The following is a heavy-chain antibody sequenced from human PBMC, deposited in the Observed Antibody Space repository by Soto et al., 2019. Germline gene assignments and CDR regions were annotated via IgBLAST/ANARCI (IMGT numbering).Heavy chain of an antibody. D-gene: IGHD3-16*01. J-gene: IGHJ5*02. Sequence: QVQLVQSGAEVKKPGSSARVSCKASGDTFNNHAFSWVRQAPGQGLEWMGSIIPMFRTTDYAQRFQGRVTITADASTPTVYLDLISLRSDDTAIYYCARVDSILLEGEEWFDPWGQGTLVTVSS. CDR2: IIPMFRTT. CDR3: ARVDSILLEGEEWFDP. V-gene: IGHV1-69*18. CDR1: GDTFNNHA.